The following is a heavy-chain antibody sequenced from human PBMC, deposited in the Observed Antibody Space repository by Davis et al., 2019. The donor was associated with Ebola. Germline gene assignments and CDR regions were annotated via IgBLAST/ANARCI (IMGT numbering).Heavy chain of an antibody. CDR3: AKDLGVLRFLEWFFDY. J-gene: IGHJ4*02. CDR2: ISYGGSNK. Sequence: GESLKISCAASGFTFSSYGMHWVRQAPGKGLEWVAVISYGGSNKYYADSVKGRFTISRDNSKNTLYLQMNSLRAEDTAVYYCAKDLGVLRFLEWFFDYWGQGTLVTVSS. CDR1: GFTFSSYG. D-gene: IGHD3-3*01. V-gene: IGHV3-30*18.